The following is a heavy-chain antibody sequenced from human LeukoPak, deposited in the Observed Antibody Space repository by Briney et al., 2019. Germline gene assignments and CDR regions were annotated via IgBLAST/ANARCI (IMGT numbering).Heavy chain of an antibody. D-gene: IGHD4-23*01. J-gene: IGHJ4*02. CDR3: ARYQGGGYYFDY. Sequence: SETLSLTCSVSGGSITSSSYYWSWIRQPPGKGLGWIGYIFYSGSTTYNPSLKSRVTISIDTSRNQFSLMLSSVTAADTAVYYCARYQGGGYYFDYWGQGTLVTVSS. CDR1: GGSITSSSYY. V-gene: IGHV4-61*01. CDR2: IFYSGST.